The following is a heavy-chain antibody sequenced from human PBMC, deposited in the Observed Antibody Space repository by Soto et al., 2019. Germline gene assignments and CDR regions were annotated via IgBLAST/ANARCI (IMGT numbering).Heavy chain of an antibody. CDR2: IIPIFGTA. D-gene: IGHD5-12*01. V-gene: IGHV1-69*06. CDR3: AREFKRRDGYNLRGTFDY. Sequence: ASVKVSCKASGGTFSSYAISWVRQAPGQGLEWMGGIIPIFGTANYAQKFQGRVTITADKSTSTAYMELSSLRSEDTAVYYCAREFKRRDGYNLRGTFDYWGQGTLVTVSS. J-gene: IGHJ4*02. CDR1: GGTFSSYA.